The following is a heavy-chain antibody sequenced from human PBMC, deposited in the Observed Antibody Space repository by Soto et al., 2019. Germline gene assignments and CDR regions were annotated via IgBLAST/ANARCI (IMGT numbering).Heavy chain of an antibody. CDR3: ANYPSLTLLSDVDY. CDR2: ISGSGGST. V-gene: IGHV3-23*01. J-gene: IGHJ4*02. Sequence: GGSLRLSCAASGFTFSSYAMSWVRQAPGKGLEWVSAISGSGGSTYYADSVKGRFTISRDNSKNTLYLQMNSLRAEDTAVYYCANYPSLTLLSDVDYWDQGTLVTVSS. D-gene: IGHD3-10*01. CDR1: GFTFSSYA.